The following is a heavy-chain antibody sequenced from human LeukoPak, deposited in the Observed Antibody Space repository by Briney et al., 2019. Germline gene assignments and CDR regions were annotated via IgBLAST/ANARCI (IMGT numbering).Heavy chain of an antibody. Sequence: SETLSLTCTLSGGSISSYYWTWIRQPPGKGLEWIGYIYYSGSTNYNPSLKSRVTISVDTSKNQFSLKLSSVTAADTAVYYCARGRAYCGGDCYLSYMDVWGKGTTVTISS. V-gene: IGHV4-59*01. CDR1: GGSISSYY. D-gene: IGHD2-21*02. CDR3: ARGRAYCGGDCYLSYMDV. CDR2: IYYSGST. J-gene: IGHJ6*03.